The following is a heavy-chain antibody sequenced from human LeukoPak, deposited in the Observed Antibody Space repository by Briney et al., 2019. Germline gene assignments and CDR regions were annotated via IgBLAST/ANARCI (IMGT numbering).Heavy chain of an antibody. Sequence: SETLSLTCTASGGSISSYYWSWIRQPPGKGLEWIGYIYYSGSTNYNPSLKSRVTISVDTSKNQFSLKLSSVTAADTAVYYCARMGDYYDSSGYWVGDAFDIWGQGTMVTVSS. J-gene: IGHJ3*02. CDR2: IYYSGST. V-gene: IGHV4-59*01. CDR3: ARMGDYYDSSGYWVGDAFDI. CDR1: GGSISSYY. D-gene: IGHD3-22*01.